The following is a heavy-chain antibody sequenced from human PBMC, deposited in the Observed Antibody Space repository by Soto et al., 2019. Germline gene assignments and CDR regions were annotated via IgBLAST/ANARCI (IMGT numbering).Heavy chain of an antibody. CDR3: ARGSVAAAANWFDP. D-gene: IGHD6-13*01. V-gene: IGHV4-34*01. CDR2: INHSGST. J-gene: IGHJ5*02. Sequence: SETLSLTCAVYGGSFSGYYWSWIRQPPGKGLEWIGEINHSGSTNYNPSLKSRVTISVDTSKNQFSLKLSSVTAADTAVYYCARGSVAAAANWFDPWGQGTLVTVSS. CDR1: GGSFSGYY.